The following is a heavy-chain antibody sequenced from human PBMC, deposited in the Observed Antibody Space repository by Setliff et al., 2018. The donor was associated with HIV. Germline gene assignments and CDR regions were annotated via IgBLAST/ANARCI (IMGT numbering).Heavy chain of an antibody. V-gene: IGHV5-51*01. CDR2: IYPGDSDT. D-gene: IGHD5-12*01. Sequence: GESLTISCKGSGYFFPGSWIGWVRQMPGKGLEWVAIIYPGDSDTRYGPSFEGQVTISADKSTSTAYLQWSSLKASDTAIYYCTRHPLRPGIAHHYYHIDVWGTGTTVTVS. CDR1: GYFFPGSW. J-gene: IGHJ6*03. CDR3: TRHPLRPGIAHHYYHIDV.